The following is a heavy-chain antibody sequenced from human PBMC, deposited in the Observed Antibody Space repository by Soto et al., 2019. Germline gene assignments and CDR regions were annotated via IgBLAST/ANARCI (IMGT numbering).Heavy chain of an antibody. Sequence: HVSESGGGLVRPGGSLRLSCTASGFTFSTYAMSWVRQAPGKGLEWVSSISGSGDTTYYADSVKGRFTVSRDNSKNTLYLQMNSLRAEDTAVYFCANYYGNYPHEEYYYGMDAWGQGTTVAVSS. CDR1: GFTFSTYA. J-gene: IGHJ6*02. D-gene: IGHD4-4*01. CDR3: ANYYGNYPHEEYYYGMDA. V-gene: IGHV3-23*01. CDR2: ISGSGDTT.